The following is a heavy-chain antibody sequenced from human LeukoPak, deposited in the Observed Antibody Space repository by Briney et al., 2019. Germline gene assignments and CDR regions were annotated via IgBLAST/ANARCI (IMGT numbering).Heavy chain of an antibody. CDR1: GFTFITYS. J-gene: IGHJ4*02. CDR3: AKDGQGLTYYFDY. CDR2: ISSSSNYI. Sequence: PGGSLRLSCAASGFTFITYSMNWVRQAPGKGLEWVSSISSSSNYIYYGDSVRGRFTVSRDNAKNSLYLQMDSLRAEDTAVYYCAKDGQGLTYYFDYWGQGTLVTVSS. D-gene: IGHD3-16*01. V-gene: IGHV3-21*01.